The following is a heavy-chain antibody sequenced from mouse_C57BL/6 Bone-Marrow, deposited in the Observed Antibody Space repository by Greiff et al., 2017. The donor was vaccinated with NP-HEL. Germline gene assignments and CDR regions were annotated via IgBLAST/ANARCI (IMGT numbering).Heavy chain of an antibody. V-gene: IGHV5-17*01. D-gene: IGHD1-3*01. J-gene: IGHJ4*01. CDR1: GFTFSDYG. CDR3: ARRPLKNYYAMDY. CDR2: ISSGSSTI. Sequence: EVKLMESGGGLVKPGGSLKLSCAASGFTFSDYGMHWVRQAPEKGLEWVAYISSGSSTIYYADTVKGRFTISRDNAKNTLFLQMTSLRSEDTAMYYCARRPLKNYYAMDYWGQGTSVTVSS.